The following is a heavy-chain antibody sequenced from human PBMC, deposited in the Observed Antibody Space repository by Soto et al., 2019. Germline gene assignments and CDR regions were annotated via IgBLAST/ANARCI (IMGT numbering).Heavy chain of an antibody. Sequence: GASVKVSCKASGYTFTSYAMHWVRQAPGQRLEWMGIINPSGGSTSYAQKFQGRVTMTRDTSTSTVYMELSSLRSEDTAVYYCARDFCGGDCYSWDAFDIWGQGTMVTVSS. D-gene: IGHD2-21*02. CDR3: ARDFCGGDCYSWDAFDI. V-gene: IGHV1-46*01. J-gene: IGHJ3*02. CDR2: INPSGGST. CDR1: GYTFTSYA.